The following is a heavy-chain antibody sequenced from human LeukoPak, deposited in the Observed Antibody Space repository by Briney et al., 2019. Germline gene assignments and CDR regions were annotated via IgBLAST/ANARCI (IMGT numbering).Heavy chain of an antibody. Sequence: PSETLSLTCTVSGGSISSGSYYWSWIRQPAGKGLEWIGRIYTSGSTNYNPSLKSRVTMSVDTSKNQFSLKLSSVTAADTAVYYCARVHRYCSGGSCYPPHWFDPWGQGTLVTVSS. D-gene: IGHD2-15*01. CDR1: GGSISSGSYY. CDR2: IYTSGST. V-gene: IGHV4-61*02. J-gene: IGHJ5*02. CDR3: ARVHRYCSGGSCYPPHWFDP.